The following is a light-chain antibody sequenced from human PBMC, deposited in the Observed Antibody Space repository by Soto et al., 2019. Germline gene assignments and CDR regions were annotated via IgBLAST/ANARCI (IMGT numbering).Light chain of an antibody. Sequence: EIVLTQSPATLSVSPGERATLSCRASQSVRSNLAWYQQKPGQGPRLLIFGASTRATGIPARFSGSGSGTDFTLTISSLEPEDFAVYYCQQRSNWPFTVGPGTKVDIK. CDR1: QSVRSN. V-gene: IGKV3-11*01. CDR2: GAS. CDR3: QQRSNWPFT. J-gene: IGKJ3*01.